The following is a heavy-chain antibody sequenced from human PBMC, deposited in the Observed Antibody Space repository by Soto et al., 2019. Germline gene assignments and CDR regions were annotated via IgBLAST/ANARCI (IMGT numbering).Heavy chain of an antibody. V-gene: IGHV1-8*01. J-gene: IGHJ6*03. D-gene: IGHD6-19*01. CDR2: MNPNSGNT. CDR1: GYTFTSYD. Sequence: ASVKVSCKASGYTFTSYDINWVRQATGRGLEWMGWMNPNSGNTGYAQKFQGRVTMTRNTSISTAYMELSSLGSEDTAVYYCARGDIAVAVQPYYYYYYMDVWGKGTTVTVSS. CDR3: ARGDIAVAVQPYYYYYYMDV.